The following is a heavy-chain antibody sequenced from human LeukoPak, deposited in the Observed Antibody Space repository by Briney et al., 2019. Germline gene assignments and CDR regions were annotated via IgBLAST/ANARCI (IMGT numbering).Heavy chain of an antibody. D-gene: IGHD6-19*01. CDR2: ISGSGGST. J-gene: IGHJ4*02. CDR3: AREGYSSGWYFDY. V-gene: IGHV3-23*01. Sequence: GGSLRLSCAASGFTFSSYAMSWVRQAPGKGLEWVSAISGSGGSTYYADSVKDRFTISRDNAKNSLYLQMNSLRAEDTAVYYCAREGYSSGWYFDYWGQGTLVAVSS. CDR1: GFTFSSYA.